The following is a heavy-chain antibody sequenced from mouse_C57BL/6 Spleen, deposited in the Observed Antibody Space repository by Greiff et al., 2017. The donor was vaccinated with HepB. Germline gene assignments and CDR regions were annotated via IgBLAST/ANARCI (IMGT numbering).Heavy chain of an antibody. J-gene: IGHJ2*01. CDR3: ARRYYYGSSFWYFDC. D-gene: IGHD1-1*01. V-gene: IGHV1-69*01. CDR1: GYTFTSYW. Sequence: QVHVKQPGAELVMPGASVKLSCKASGYTFTSYWMHWVKQRPGQGLEWIGEIDPSDSYTNYNQKFKGKSTLTVDKSSSTAYMQLSSLTSEDSAVYYCARRYYYGSSFWYFDCWGQGTTLTVSS. CDR2: IDPSDSYT.